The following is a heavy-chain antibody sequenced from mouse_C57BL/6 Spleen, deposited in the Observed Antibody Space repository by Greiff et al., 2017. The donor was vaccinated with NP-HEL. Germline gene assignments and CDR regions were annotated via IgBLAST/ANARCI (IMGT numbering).Heavy chain of an antibody. CDR1: GYTFTSYW. V-gene: IGHV1-52*01. CDR3: ARRDGYYQGFDY. J-gene: IGHJ2*01. Sequence: QVQLQQPGAELVRPGSSVKLSCKASGYTFTSYWMHWVKQRPIQGLEWIGNIDPSDSETHYNQKFKDKATLTVDKSSSTAYMQLSSLTSEDSAVYYCARRDGYYQGFDYWGQGTTLTVSS. CDR2: IDPSDSET. D-gene: IGHD2-3*01.